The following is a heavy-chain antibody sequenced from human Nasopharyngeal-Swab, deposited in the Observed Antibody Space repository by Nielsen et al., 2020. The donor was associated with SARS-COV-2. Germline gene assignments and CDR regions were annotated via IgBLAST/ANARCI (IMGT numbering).Heavy chain of an antibody. CDR2: ISYDGSNK. J-gene: IGHJ4*02. CDR3: ARVLKHQSFPDY. Sequence: GGSLRLSCAASGFTFSSYAMHWVRQAPGKGLEWVAVISYDGSNKYYADSVKGRFTISRDNSKNTLYLQMNSLRAGDTAVYYCARVLKHQSFPDYWGQGTLVTV. V-gene: IGHV3-30-3*01. CDR1: GFTFSSYA. D-gene: IGHD3-16*01.